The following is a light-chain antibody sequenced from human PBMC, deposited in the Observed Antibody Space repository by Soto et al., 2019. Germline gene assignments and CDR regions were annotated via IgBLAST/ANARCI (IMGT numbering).Light chain of an antibody. CDR2: AAS. J-gene: IGKJ4*01. V-gene: IGKV1-39*01. Sequence: DIQMTQSPSSLTASVGDRVTITCRASQNIINYLNWYQQKPGKAPNLLIYAASSLQSGVPSRFSGSGSGTDFTLTISSLQPEDFATYFCQQSYITPAGFGGGTKVDI. CDR1: QNIINY. CDR3: QQSYITPAG.